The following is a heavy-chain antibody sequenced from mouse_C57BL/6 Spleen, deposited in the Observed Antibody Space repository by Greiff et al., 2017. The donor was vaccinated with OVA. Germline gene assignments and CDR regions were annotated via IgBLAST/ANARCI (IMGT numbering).Heavy chain of an antibody. V-gene: IGHV1-19*01. Sequence: EVKLQQSGPVLVKPGASVKMSCKASGYTFTDYYMNWVKQSHGKSLEWIGVINPYNGGTSYNQKFKGKATLTVDKSSSTAYMELNSLTSEDSAVYYCARLGDYDGFAYWGQGTLVTVSA. CDR2: INPYNGGT. CDR3: ARLGDYDGFAY. J-gene: IGHJ3*01. D-gene: IGHD2-4*01. CDR1: GYTFTDYY.